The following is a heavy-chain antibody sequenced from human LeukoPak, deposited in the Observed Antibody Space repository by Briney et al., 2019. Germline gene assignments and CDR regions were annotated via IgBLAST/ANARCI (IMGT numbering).Heavy chain of an antibody. V-gene: IGHV3-23*01. D-gene: IGHD5-24*01. J-gene: IGHJ4*02. CDR2: ISGSGNSP. CDR1: GFSFRSYA. Sequence: GGALRLSCAASGFSFRSYAMNWVRQAPGRGLEWGSSISGSGNSPYYADFVKGRYTISRDNSKSTLYLQMNSLRAEDTAVYYCASGREGYNTAFGYWGQGTLLTVSS. CDR3: ASGREGYNTAFGY.